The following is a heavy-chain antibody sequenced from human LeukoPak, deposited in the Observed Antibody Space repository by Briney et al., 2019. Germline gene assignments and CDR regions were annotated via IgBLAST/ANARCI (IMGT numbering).Heavy chain of an antibody. D-gene: IGHD3-22*01. CDR1: GGSVSSGSYY. J-gene: IGHJ6*02. V-gene: IGHV4-61*01. Sequence: SETLSLTCTVSGGSVSSGSYYWSWIRQPPGKGLEWIGYIYYSGSTNYNPSLKSRVTISVDTSKNQFSLKLSSVTAADTAVYYCAREVITMIVPNYYYYYGMDVWGQGTTVTVSS. CDR3: AREVITMIVPNYYYYYGMDV. CDR2: IYYSGST.